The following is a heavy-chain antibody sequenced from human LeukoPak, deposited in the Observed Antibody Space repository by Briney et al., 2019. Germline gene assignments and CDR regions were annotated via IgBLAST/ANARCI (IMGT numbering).Heavy chain of an antibody. Sequence: SETLSLTCTVSGGSISSGSYYWSWIRQPAGKGLEWIGRIYTSGSTNYNPSPKSRVPISVDTSKNQFSLKLSSVTAADTAVYYCARDRSGSYYAFDIWGQGTMVTVSS. CDR2: IYTSGST. CDR1: GGSISSGSYY. D-gene: IGHD1-26*01. V-gene: IGHV4-61*02. J-gene: IGHJ3*02. CDR3: ARDRSGSYYAFDI.